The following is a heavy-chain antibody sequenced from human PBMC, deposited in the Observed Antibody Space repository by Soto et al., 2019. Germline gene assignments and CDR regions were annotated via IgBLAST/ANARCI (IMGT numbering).Heavy chain of an antibody. D-gene: IGHD5-12*01. CDR1: GDAISSYY. V-gene: IGHV4-59*01. J-gene: IGHJ5*02. Sequence: QVQLQESGPGLVKSSETLSLTCTVSGDAISSYYWSWIRQPPGKGLEWIGHIHYSGSTNYSPSLKRRVTISLDTSKTQFSLNLSSVTAADTAVYYCARVPSAYDPNWFDPWGQGTLVTVSS. CDR2: IHYSGST. CDR3: ARVPSAYDPNWFDP.